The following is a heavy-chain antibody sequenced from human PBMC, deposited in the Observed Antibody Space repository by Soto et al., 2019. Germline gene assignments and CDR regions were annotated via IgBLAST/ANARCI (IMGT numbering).Heavy chain of an antibody. CDR3: ARSCSGGPCHSAY. Sequence: GASVRVSCKTSGYSFTNYGINWVRQAPGQGLEWMGWISPFTGDTHYTQSLQGRITVTTDTSTNTAYMELRSLRSADTAVYYCARSCSGGPCHSAYWGQGTLVTVSS. J-gene: IGHJ4*02. V-gene: IGHV1-18*04. CDR2: ISPFTGDT. D-gene: IGHD2-15*01. CDR1: GYSFTNYG.